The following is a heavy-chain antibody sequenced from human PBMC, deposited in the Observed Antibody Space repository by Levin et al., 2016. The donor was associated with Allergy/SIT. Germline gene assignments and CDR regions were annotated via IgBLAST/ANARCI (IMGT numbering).Heavy chain of an antibody. D-gene: IGHD3-22*01. Sequence: KVSCKGSGYSFTSYWIGWVRQMPGKGLEWMGIIYPGDSDTRYSPSFQGQVTISADKSISTAYLQWSSLKASDTAMYYCARRGIYYDSSGYYDGYFDYWGQGTLVTVSS. CDR2: IYPGDSDT. CDR1: GYSFTSYW. CDR3: ARRGIYYDSSGYYDGYFDY. J-gene: IGHJ4*02. V-gene: IGHV5-51*01.